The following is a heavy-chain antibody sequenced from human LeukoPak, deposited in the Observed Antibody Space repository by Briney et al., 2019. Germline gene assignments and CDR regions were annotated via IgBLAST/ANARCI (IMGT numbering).Heavy chain of an antibody. J-gene: IGHJ6*02. D-gene: IGHD3-10*01. Sequence: GGSLDAPPAGCGFTFSDYAEDWVRQAPGKGLEWVSLISGDGGSTYYADSVKGRFTISRDNSKYSLYLQMNGLRTEDTALYYCAKDKVGKPGYYHYYCCMEVSGQG. CDR3: AKDKVGKPGYYHYYCCMEV. CDR2: ISGDGGST. CDR1: GFTFSDYA. V-gene: IGHV3-43*02.